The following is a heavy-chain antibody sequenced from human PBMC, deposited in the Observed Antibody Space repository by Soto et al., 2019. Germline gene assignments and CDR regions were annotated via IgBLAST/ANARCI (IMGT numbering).Heavy chain of an antibody. Sequence: SQTPSLTCAISGDSVSSNSAAWNRIRQSPSRGLEWLGRTYYRSKWYNDYAVSVKRRITINPDTSKNQFSLQLNSVTPEDTAVYYCAREVRRITGTTIAFAIWGQGTMVT. CDR1: GDSVSSNSAA. CDR3: AREVRRITGTTIAFAI. V-gene: IGHV6-1*01. D-gene: IGHD1-7*01. J-gene: IGHJ3*02. CDR2: TYYRSKWYN.